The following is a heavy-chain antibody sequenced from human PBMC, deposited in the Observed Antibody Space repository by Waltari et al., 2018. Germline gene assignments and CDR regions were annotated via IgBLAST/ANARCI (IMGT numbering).Heavy chain of an antibody. J-gene: IGHJ4*02. V-gene: IGHV4-38-2*02. CDR3: AREERRAAAAYGS. Sequence: QVQLQESGPGLVKPSETLSLTCTVSGYSISSGYYWGWIRQPPGKGLEWIGSIYHSGTTSYNPSLKSRVTISVDTSKNHFSLKLSSVTAADTAVYYCAREERRAAAAYGSWGQGTLVTVSS. CDR2: IYHSGTT. CDR1: GYSISSGYY. D-gene: IGHD6-13*01.